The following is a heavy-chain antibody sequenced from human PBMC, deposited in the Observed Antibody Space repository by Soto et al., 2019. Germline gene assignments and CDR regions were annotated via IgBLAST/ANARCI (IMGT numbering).Heavy chain of an antibody. J-gene: IGHJ1*01. CDR1: GGTFSSYA. CDR3: ARVAIAAAGPEYFQH. V-gene: IGHV1-69*13. CDR2: IIPIFGTA. Sequence: SVKVSCKASGGTFSSYAISWVRQAPGQGLEWMGGIIPIFGTANYAQKFQGRVTITADESTSTAYMELSSLRSEDTAVYYCARVAIAAAGPEYFQHWGQGTLVTVSS. D-gene: IGHD6-13*01.